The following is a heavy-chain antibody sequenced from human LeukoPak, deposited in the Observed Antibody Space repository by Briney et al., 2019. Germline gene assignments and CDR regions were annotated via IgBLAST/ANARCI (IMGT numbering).Heavy chain of an antibody. V-gene: IGHV3-7*03. CDR1: GFTFSSYW. J-gene: IGHJ6*03. Sequence: GGSLRLSCAASGFTFSSYWMSWVRQAPGKGLEWVANIKQDGSEKYYVDSVKGRFTISRDNAKNTLYLQMNSLRAEDTAVYYCAKAPALYGDYYYYYMDVWGKGTTVTVSS. CDR2: IKQDGSEK. D-gene: IGHD4-17*01. CDR3: AKAPALYGDYYYYYMDV.